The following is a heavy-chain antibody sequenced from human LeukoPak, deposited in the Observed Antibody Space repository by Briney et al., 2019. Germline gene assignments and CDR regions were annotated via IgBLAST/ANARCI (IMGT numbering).Heavy chain of an antibody. CDR3: ARGEGNVVVVPAATNWFDP. CDR2: INHSGST. V-gene: IGHV4-34*01. D-gene: IGHD2-2*01. Sequence: SETLSLTCAVYGGSLSGYYWSWIRQPPGKGLEWIGEINHSGSTNYNPSLKSRVTISVDTSKNQFSLKLSSVTAADTAVYYCARGEGNVVVVPAATNWFDPWGQGTLVIVSS. CDR1: GGSLSGYY. J-gene: IGHJ5*02.